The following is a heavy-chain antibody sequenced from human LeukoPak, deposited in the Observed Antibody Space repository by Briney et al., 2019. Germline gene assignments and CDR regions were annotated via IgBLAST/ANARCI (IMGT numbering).Heavy chain of an antibody. Sequence: SETLSLTCTVSGGSISSYYWSWIRQPPGKGLEWIGYIYYSGSTNYNPSLKSRVTISVDTSKNQFSLKPSSVTAADTAVYYCARGYSYGWDYYYGMDVWGQGTTVTVSS. CDR1: GGSISSYY. CDR3: ARGYSYGWDYYYGMDV. CDR2: IYYSGST. V-gene: IGHV4-59*01. D-gene: IGHD5-18*01. J-gene: IGHJ6*02.